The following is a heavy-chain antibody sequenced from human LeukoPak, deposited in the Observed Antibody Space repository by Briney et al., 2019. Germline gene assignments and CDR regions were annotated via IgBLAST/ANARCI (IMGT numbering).Heavy chain of an antibody. V-gene: IGHV1-2*02. CDR1: GYTFSGNY. J-gene: IGHJ4*02. D-gene: IGHD1-26*01. CDR3: ARVHSGSLFDY. CDR2: INPNSGGT. Sequence: ASVKVPCEASGYTFSGNYIHWVRQAPGQGLEWMGWINPNSGGTIYAQKFQGRVTMTRDTSISTAYMELSRLTSDDTAVYYCARVHSGSLFDYWGQGTLVTVSS.